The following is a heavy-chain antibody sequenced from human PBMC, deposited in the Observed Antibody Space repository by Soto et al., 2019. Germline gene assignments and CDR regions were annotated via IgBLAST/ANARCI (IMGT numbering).Heavy chain of an antibody. D-gene: IGHD4-17*01. CDR2: INAGNGNT. CDR1: GFTYTSNA. Sequence: VSVKVSCEARGFTYTSNAMRWVHQAPGQRLEWMGWINAGNGNTNYAQKLQGRVTMTTDTSTSTAYMELRSLRSDDTAVYYCARDLYGDYVSLLYWGQGTLVTVSS. CDR3: ARDLYGDYVSLLY. J-gene: IGHJ4*02. V-gene: IGHV1-18*01.